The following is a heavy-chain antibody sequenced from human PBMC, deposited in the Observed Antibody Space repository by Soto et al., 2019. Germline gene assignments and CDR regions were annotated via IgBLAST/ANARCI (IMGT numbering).Heavy chain of an antibody. CDR3: AKDPRQTAFTIFGVVNWFDP. Sequence: GGSLRLSCAASGFTFSSYAMSWVRQAPGKGLEWVSAISGSGGSTYYADSVKGRFTISRDNSKNTLYLQMNSLRAEDTAVYYCAKDPRQTAFTIFGVVNWFDPWGQGTLVTVSS. CDR1: GFTFSSYA. CDR2: ISGSGGST. D-gene: IGHD3-3*01. V-gene: IGHV3-23*01. J-gene: IGHJ5*02.